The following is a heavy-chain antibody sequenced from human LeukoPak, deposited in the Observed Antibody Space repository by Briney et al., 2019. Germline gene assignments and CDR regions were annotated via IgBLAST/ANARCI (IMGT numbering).Heavy chain of an antibody. J-gene: IGHJ6*03. CDR2: IYTDERT. D-gene: IGHD1-26*01. CDR1: AGSMTDYY. Sequence: SETLSLTCTVSAGSMTDYYWSWIRQPAGKGLEWIGRIYTDERTDYISSLKSRVTISLDTSKNQFSLKMSSVTAADAAVYYCARGGNYHPTHDYYYQYMDVWGKGTTVTVSS. CDR3: ARGGNYHPTHDYYYQYMDV. V-gene: IGHV4-4*07.